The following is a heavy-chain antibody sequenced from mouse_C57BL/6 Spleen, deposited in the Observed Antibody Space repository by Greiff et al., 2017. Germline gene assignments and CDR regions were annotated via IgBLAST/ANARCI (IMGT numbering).Heavy chain of an antibody. CDR3: ARGDDVYSVCY. Sequence: QVQLQQPGAELVKPGASVKLSCKASGYTFTSYWMHWVKQRPGQGLEWIGMIHPNSGSTNYNEKFKSKATLTVDKSSSTVYMQLSSLTSEDSAVYYGARGDDVYSVCYWCQGTTLTVSS. J-gene: IGHJ2*01. CDR1: GYTFTSYW. D-gene: IGHD2-3*01. V-gene: IGHV1-64*01. CDR2: IHPNSGST.